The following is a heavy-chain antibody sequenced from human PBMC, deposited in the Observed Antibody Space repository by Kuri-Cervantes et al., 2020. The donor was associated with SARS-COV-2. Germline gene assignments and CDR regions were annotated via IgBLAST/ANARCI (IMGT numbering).Heavy chain of an antibody. V-gene: IGHV3-48*04. D-gene: IGHD5-12*01. CDR2: ISSSGSTI. J-gene: IGHJ4*02. Sequence: ETLSLTCAASGFTFSSYAMSWVRQAPGKGLEWVSYISSSGSTIYYADSVKGRFTISRDNAKNTLSLQMNSLRAEDTAVYYCAKVEGTHSGYDLRGIDYWGQGTLVTVSS. CDR1: GFTFSSYA. CDR3: AKVEGTHSGYDLRGIDY.